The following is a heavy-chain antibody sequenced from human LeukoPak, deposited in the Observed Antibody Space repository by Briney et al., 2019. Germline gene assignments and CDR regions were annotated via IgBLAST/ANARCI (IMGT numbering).Heavy chain of an antibody. CDR2: INAGNGNT. CDR1: GYTFTSYA. J-gene: IGHJ6*02. D-gene: IGHD3-10*01. V-gene: IGHV1-3*01. Sequence: ASVKVSCKASGYTFTSYAMHWVRQAPGQRLGWMGWINAGNGNTKYSQKFQGRVTITRDTSASTAYMELSSLRSEDTAVYYCARAIWFGELLPYGMDVWGQGTTVTVSS. CDR3: ARAIWFGELLPYGMDV.